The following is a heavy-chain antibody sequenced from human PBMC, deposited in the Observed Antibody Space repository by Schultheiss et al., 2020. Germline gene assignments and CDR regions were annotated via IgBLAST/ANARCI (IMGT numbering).Heavy chain of an antibody. CDR3: TSSRTGNWNYVVDAFDI. CDR2: IRSKAYGGTT. D-gene: IGHD1-7*01. CDR1: GFTFSSYA. J-gene: IGHJ3*02. V-gene: IGHV3-49*04. Sequence: GESLKISCAASGFTFSSYAMSWVRQAPGKGLEWVGFIRSKAYGGTTEYAASVKGRFIISRDDSKNIAYLQMNSLKTEDTAVYYCTSSRTGNWNYVVDAFDIWGQGTMVTVAS.